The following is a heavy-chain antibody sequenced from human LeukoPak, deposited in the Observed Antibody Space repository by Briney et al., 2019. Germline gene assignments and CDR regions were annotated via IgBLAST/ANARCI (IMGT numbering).Heavy chain of an antibody. Sequence: SETLSLTCAVYGGSFRNYYWSWIRQPPGKGLEWIGEINHSGSTKYNPSLKSRVTISVDRSKNQFSLKLSSVTAADTAVYYCARGPDFYDSSGHYPIWGQGTLVTVSS. CDR1: GGSFRNYY. CDR2: INHSGST. J-gene: IGHJ4*02. D-gene: IGHD3-22*01. CDR3: ARGPDFYDSSGHYPI. V-gene: IGHV4-34*01.